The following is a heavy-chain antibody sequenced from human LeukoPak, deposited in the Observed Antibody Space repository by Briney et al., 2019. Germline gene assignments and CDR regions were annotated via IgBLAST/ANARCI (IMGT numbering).Heavy chain of an antibody. CDR1: VFSLYSYR. CDR3: ARAPVGDSGDVFDI. D-gene: IGHD1-26*01. CDR2: INSDESST. Sequence: PGGSLRLSCAHSVFSLYSYRIHWVRQPPQKGLVWVSRINSDESSTYYADSARGRFTLSRDSAKNTLYLQMDSLRAEDTAVYYCARAPVGDSGDVFDIWGQGTMVTVSS. V-gene: IGHV3-74*01. J-gene: IGHJ3*02.